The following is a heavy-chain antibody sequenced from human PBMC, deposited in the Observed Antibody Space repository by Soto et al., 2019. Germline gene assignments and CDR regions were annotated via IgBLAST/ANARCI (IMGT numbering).Heavy chain of an antibody. Sequence: SETLSLTCAVYGGPFSGYYWSWIRQPPGKGLEWIGYIYHSGSTYYNPSLKNRVTLSLDESKNEFSLNMDSVTAADTAIYYCVRSVILSGGSYKGLIRLHYFDTWGPGTLVTVSS. J-gene: IGHJ4*02. CDR3: VRSVILSGGSYKGLIRLHYFDT. D-gene: IGHD3-3*01. V-gene: IGHV4-34*10. CDR2: IYHSGST. CDR1: GGPFSGYY.